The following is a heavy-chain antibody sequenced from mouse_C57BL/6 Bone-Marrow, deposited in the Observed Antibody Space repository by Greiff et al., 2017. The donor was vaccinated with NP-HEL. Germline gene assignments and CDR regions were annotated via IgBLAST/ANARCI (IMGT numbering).Heavy chain of an antibody. Sequence: EVQLLESGGGLVQPGGSMKLSCAASGFTFSDAWMYWVRQSPEKGLEWVAAFRNKANNPPTYYALSVKGRFTISSDDSKSGDYQLMSSLRAEATGNYYSTMPRARGAMDYWGQGTSVTVSS. CDR1: GFTFSDAW. CDR2: FRNKANNPPT. CDR3: TMPRARGAMDY. J-gene: IGHJ4*01. V-gene: IGHV6-6*01.